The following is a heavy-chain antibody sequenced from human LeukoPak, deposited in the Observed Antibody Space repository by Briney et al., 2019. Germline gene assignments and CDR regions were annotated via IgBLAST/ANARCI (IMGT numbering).Heavy chain of an antibody. J-gene: IGHJ6*03. V-gene: IGHV1-8*03. CDR3: ARVYGDYYYYYYMDV. CDR2: MNPNSGNT. CDR1: GGIFSNYA. Sequence: ASVKVSCKASGGIFSNYAINWVRQATGQGLEWMGWMNPNSGNTGYAQKFQGRVTITRNTSISTAYMELSSLRSEDTAVYYCARVYGDYYYYYYMDVWGKGTTVTVSS. D-gene: IGHD4-17*01.